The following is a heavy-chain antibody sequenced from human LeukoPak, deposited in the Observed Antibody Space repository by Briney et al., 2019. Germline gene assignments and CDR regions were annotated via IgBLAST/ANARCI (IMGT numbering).Heavy chain of an antibody. J-gene: IGHJ6*03. CDR3: AKVAKKLSQYYYYYMDV. CDR2: ISGRSGST. CDR1: GFTFSSYG. Sequence: GGSLRLSCAASGFTFSSYGMSWVRQAPGKGLEWVSAISGRSGSTYYADSVKGRFTITRDNSKNTLYLQMNSLRAEDTAVYYCAKVAKKLSQYYYYYMDVWGKGTTVTISS. V-gene: IGHV3-23*01. D-gene: IGHD2/OR15-2a*01.